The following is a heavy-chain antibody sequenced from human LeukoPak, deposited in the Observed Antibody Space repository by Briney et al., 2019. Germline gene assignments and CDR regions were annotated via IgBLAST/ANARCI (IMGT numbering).Heavy chain of an antibody. Sequence: ASVKVSCKASGYTFTSYGISWVRQAPGQGLEWMGWISAHNGNTNYAQKVQGRVTMTTDTSTSTAYMELRSLRSDDTAVYYCARNLNYDFWSGYYKYYWFDPWGQGTLVTVSS. CDR3: ARNLNYDFWSGYYKYYWFDP. V-gene: IGHV1-18*01. D-gene: IGHD3-3*01. CDR2: ISAHNGNT. J-gene: IGHJ5*02. CDR1: GYTFTSYG.